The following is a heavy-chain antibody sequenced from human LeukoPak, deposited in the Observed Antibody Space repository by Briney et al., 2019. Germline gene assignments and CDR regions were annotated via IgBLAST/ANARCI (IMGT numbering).Heavy chain of an antibody. D-gene: IGHD6-6*01. CDR1: GGSVSSGSSY. CDR3: ANRGSIADWYFDL. Sequence: SETLSLTCTVSGGSVSSGSSYWTWIRQSPGKGLEWIGYIYYSGSTNYNPSLKSRVTISVDRSKNQFSPKLSSVTAADTAVYYCANRGSIADWYFDLWGRGTLVTVSS. CDR2: IYYSGST. J-gene: IGHJ2*01. V-gene: IGHV4-61*01.